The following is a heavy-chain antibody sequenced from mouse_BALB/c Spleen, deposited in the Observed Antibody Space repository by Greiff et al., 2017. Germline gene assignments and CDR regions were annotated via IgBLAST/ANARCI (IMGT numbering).Heavy chain of an antibody. Sequence: EVQLVESGGGLVQPGGSLKLSCAASGFTFSNYYMYWVRQTPEKRLEWVATISDGGSYTYYPDSVKGRFTISRDNAKNNLYLQMSSLKSEDTAKYYCAKMDDSEGFAYWGQGTLVTVSA. CDR1: GFTFSNYY. D-gene: IGHD2-4*01. CDR3: AKMDDSEGFAY. J-gene: IGHJ3*01. CDR2: ISDGGSYT. V-gene: IGHV5-4*02.